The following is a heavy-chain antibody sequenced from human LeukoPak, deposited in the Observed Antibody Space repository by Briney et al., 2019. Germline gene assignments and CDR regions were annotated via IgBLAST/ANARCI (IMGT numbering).Heavy chain of an antibody. D-gene: IGHD3-22*01. CDR2: INAGNGNT. J-gene: IGHJ4*02. Sequence: GASVKVSCKASGYTFTSYAMHWVRQAPGQRLEWMGWINAGNGNTKYSQKFQGRVTITRDTSASTAYMELSSLRSEDTAVYYCARDYYDSSGYYLGGIDYWGQGTLVTVSS. CDR1: GYTFTSYA. CDR3: ARDYYDSSGYYLGGIDY. V-gene: IGHV1-3*01.